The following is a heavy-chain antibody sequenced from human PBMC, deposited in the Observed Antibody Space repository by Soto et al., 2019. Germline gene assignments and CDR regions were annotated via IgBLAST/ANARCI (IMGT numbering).Heavy chain of an antibody. CDR3: ARALWGPAGHINWFDP. V-gene: IGHV4-39*07. CDR1: GGSISSSGYY. D-gene: IGHD2-2*01. Sequence: PSETLSLTCTVSGGSISSSGYYWGWIRQPPGKGLGWIGTIYYSGSTYYNPSLKSRVTISVDTSKNQFSLKLTSVTAADTAVYYCARALWGPAGHINWFDPWGQGTLVTVPQ. J-gene: IGHJ5*02. CDR2: IYYSGST.